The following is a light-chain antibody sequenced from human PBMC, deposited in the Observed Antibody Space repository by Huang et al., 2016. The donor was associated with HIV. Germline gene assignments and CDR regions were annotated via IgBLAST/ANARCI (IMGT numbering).Light chain of an antibody. CDR3: MQGTHWPPGT. CDR1: QTLVHTDGNTY. V-gene: IGKV2-30*02. CDR2: KVS. J-gene: IGKJ1*01. Sequence: DVIMTQSPLLLPVTLGQPAVIFCRSSQTLVHTDGNTYLNWFLQRPGQSPRRLIYKVSNRDTGVPDRFTGSGSGIEFTLTISRVEAEDVGIYYCMQGTHWPPGTFGQGTNMEIK.